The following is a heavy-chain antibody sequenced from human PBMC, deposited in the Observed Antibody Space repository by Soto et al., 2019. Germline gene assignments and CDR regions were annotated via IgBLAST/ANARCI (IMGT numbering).Heavy chain of an antibody. D-gene: IGHD3-9*01. Sequence: ASVKVSCKASGYTFTSYAMLWVRQAPGQRLVWMGWINAGNGNTKYSQKFRGRVTITRDTSASTAYMELSSLRSEDTAVYYCAIERGGAGYYVIFTGYSLAPWVQGALVSVS. CDR1: GYTFTSYA. CDR3: AIERGGAGYYVIFTGYSLAP. CDR2: INAGNGNT. J-gene: IGHJ5*02. V-gene: IGHV1-3*01.